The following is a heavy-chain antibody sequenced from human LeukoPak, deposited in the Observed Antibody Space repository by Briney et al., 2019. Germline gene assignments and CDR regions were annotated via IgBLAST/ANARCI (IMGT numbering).Heavy chain of an antibody. CDR2: INPNGAYT. Sequence: ASVKVSCKASGYIFINYYIHWVRQAPGQGLEWMGLINPNGAYTTNAQKFQGRVTVTRDTSTSTVYMELSSLRSEDTAVYYCARDGESRGSYYFNYGGQGSLVTVSS. D-gene: IGHD3-22*01. CDR3: ARDGESRGSYYFNY. V-gene: IGHV1-46*01. CDR1: GYIFINYY. J-gene: IGHJ4*02.